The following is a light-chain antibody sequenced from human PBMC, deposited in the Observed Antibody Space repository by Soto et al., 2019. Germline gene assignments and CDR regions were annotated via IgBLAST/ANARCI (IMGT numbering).Light chain of an antibody. Sequence: LTQSPGTLSLSPGESATLSCRASQSVSSRLAWYQQKPGQAPRLLISGASTRATGIPDRFSGSGSGTDFTLTITRLEPEDFALYYCQHYGKSPTTFGQGTRLEIK. CDR2: GAS. V-gene: IGKV3-20*01. CDR1: QSVSSR. CDR3: QHYGKSPTT. J-gene: IGKJ5*01.